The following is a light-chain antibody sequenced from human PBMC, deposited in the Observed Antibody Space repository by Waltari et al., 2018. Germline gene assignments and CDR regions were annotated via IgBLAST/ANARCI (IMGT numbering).Light chain of an antibody. CDR3: AAWDDSLSVVI. CDR2: KNN. Sequence: QSVLTQPTSASGTPGQTVAIPSSGTNSNIGHNYVYWYLQLPGTAPKLLIYKNNQRPAGVPERFSGSKSGTSTSLVISGLRSEDEADYFCAAWDDSLSVVIFGGGTKLTVL. J-gene: IGLJ2*01. V-gene: IGLV1-47*01. CDR1: NSNIGHNY.